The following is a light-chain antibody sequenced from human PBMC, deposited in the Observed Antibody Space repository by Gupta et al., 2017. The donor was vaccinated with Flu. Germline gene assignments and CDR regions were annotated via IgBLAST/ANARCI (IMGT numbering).Light chain of an antibody. CDR2: GNS. V-gene: IGLV1-44*01. CDR3: AAWDDSLNGHYV. CDR1: SSNIGSNP. Sequence: SVLAQPPSASATPGQRVPTACSGSSSNIGSNPVNWYQQVPGTAPKLLIYGNSQRPSGVPDRFSGSKSGTSASLAISGLQSEDEADYYCAAWDDSLNGHYVFGTGTKVTVL. J-gene: IGLJ1*01.